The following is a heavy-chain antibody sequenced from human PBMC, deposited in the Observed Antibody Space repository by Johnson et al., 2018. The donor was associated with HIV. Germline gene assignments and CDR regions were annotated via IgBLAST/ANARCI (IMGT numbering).Heavy chain of an antibody. D-gene: IGHD5-18*01. CDR3: AKELWTQFWFHALDI. J-gene: IGHJ3*02. V-gene: IGHV3-30-3*01. CDR2: ISYDGNSK. Sequence: QVQLVESGGGVVQPGRSLRLSCAASGFTFNTYSMHWVRQTPGKGPEWVSLISYDGNSKYYADSVKGRFTISRDNSKNTLYLQMSSLRVEDTAVYYCAKELWTQFWFHALDIWGQGTMVTVSS. CDR1: GFTFNTYS.